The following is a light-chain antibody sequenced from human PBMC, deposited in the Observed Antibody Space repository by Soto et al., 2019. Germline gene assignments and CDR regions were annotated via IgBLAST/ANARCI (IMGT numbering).Light chain of an antibody. CDR2: LGS. CDR1: QSILHSNGYNY. V-gene: IGKV2-28*01. Sequence: DIVMTQSPLSLPVTPGEPASISCRSSQSILHSNGYNYLDWYLQKPGQSPQLLIYLGSNRASGVPDRFSGSGSGTDFTLKISRVEAEDVGVYYCQQRSNWPLTFGGGTKVDIK. J-gene: IGKJ4*01. CDR3: QQRSNWPLT.